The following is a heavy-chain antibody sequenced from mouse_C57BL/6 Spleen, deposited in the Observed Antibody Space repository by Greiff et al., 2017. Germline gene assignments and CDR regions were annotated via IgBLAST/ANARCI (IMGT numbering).Heavy chain of an antibody. CDR1: GYTFTSYW. J-gene: IGHJ1*03. D-gene: IGHD1-1*01. V-gene: IGHV1-7*01. Sequence: VQLQQSGAELAKPGASVKLSCKASGYTFTSYWMHWVNKRPGQGLEWIGYINPSSGDPKYNQKFKDKATLTADKSSGTAYMQLSSLTYEDSAVYDCARYYYGSGYFDVWCTGTTVTVSS. CDR3: ARYYYGSGYFDV. CDR2: INPSSGDP.